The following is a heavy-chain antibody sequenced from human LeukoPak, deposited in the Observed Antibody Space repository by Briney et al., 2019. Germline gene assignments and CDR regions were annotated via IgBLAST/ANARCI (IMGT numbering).Heavy chain of an antibody. V-gene: IGHV1-3*01. CDR3: ASDASSSLNYYFDY. CDR1: GYTFTSYA. D-gene: IGHD6-13*01. J-gene: IGHJ4*02. Sequence: ASVKVSCTASGYTFTSYAMHWVRQAPGQRLEWMGWINAGNGNTKYSQKSQGRVTITRDTSASTAYMEVSSLRSEDTAVYYCASDASSSLNYYFDYWGQGTLVTVSS. CDR2: INAGNGNT.